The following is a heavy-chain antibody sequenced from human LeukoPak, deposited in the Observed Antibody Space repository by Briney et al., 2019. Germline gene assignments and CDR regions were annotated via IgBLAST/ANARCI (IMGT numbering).Heavy chain of an antibody. J-gene: IGHJ5*02. CDR3: ARDCSGGPPGWFDP. CDR2: IIAGNGNT. Sequence: ASVKVSCKASGYTFTSYYMHWVRQAPGQSLEWMGWIIAGNGNTKYSQRFQGRVTITRDTSASTAYMELSSLRSDDTAVYYCARDCSGGPPGWFDPWGQGTLVTVST. V-gene: IGHV1-3*01. D-gene: IGHD2-15*01. CDR1: GYTFTSYY.